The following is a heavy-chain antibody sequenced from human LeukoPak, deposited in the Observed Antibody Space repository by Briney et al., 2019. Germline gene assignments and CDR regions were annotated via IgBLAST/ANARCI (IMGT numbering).Heavy chain of an antibody. CDR3: AKDLTYRISRLVEYCSSTSCYMEGAFDI. CDR1: GYTFTGYY. Sequence: ASVKVSCKASGYTFTGYYMHWERQAPGQGLEWMGWINPNSGGTNYAQKFQGRVTMTRDTSISTAYMELSRLRSDDTAVYYCAKDLTYRISRLVEYCSSTSCYMEGAFDIWGQGTMVTVSS. D-gene: IGHD2-2*02. V-gene: IGHV1-2*02. J-gene: IGHJ3*02. CDR2: INPNSGGT.